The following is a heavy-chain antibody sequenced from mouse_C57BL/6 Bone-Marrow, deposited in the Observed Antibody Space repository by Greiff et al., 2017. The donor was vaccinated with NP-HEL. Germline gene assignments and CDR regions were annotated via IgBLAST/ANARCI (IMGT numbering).Heavy chain of an antibody. V-gene: IGHV5-9*01. D-gene: IGHD2-4*01. CDR3: ARIYYDYDGFAY. Sequence: DVMLVESGGGLVKPGGSLKLSCAASGFTFSSYTMSWVRQTPEKRLEWVATISGGGGNTYYPDSVKGRFTISRDNAKTTLYLQMSSLRSEDTALYYCARIYYDYDGFAYWGQGTLVTVSA. CDR1: GFTFSSYT. CDR2: ISGGGGNT. J-gene: IGHJ3*01.